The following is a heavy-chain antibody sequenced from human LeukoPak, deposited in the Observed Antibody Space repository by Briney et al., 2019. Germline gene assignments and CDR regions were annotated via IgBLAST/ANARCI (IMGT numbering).Heavy chain of an antibody. CDR2: MNPNSGNT. D-gene: IGHD1-14*01. CDR1: GYTFTVYY. Sequence: ASVKVSCKASGYTFTVYYMHWVRQATGQGLEWMGWMNPNSGNTGYAQKFQGRVTMTRNTSISTAYMELSSLRSEDTAVYYCARDHYALKEPFDYWGQGTLVTVSS. CDR3: ARDHYALKEPFDY. J-gene: IGHJ4*02. V-gene: IGHV1-8*02.